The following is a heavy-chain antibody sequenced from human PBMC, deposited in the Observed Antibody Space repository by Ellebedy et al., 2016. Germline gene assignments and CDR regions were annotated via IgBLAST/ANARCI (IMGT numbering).Heavy chain of an antibody. CDR1: GFTFSSYA. V-gene: IGHV3-30*04. Sequence: GGSLRLSCAASGFTFSSYAMHWVRQAPGKGLEWVAVISYDGSNKYYADSVKGRFTISRDNSKNTLYLQMNSLRAEDTAVYYCARDPSHPVAGIFDYWGQGTLVTVSS. CDR2: ISYDGSNK. D-gene: IGHD6-19*01. CDR3: ARDPSHPVAGIFDY. J-gene: IGHJ4*02.